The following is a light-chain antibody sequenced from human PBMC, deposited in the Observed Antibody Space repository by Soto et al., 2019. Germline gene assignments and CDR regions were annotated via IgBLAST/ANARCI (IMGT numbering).Light chain of an antibody. CDR3: QQYKNWPQT. J-gene: IGKJ2*01. Sequence: ETVMTQSPATLSVSPGERATLSCRASQSVSSNLAWYQHKPGQAPRLLIYGASTRATGIPARFSGSGSGTEFTLTISSLQSEDFAVYSCQQYKNWPQTFVQGTKLEIK. CDR1: QSVSSN. CDR2: GAS. V-gene: IGKV3-15*01.